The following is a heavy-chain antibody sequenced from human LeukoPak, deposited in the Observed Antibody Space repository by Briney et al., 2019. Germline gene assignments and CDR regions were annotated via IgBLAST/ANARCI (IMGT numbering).Heavy chain of an antibody. J-gene: IGHJ4*02. Sequence: SETLSLTCGVFGGSFSGYYWTWLRQPPGKGLEWIGQINHRGSSHYNPSLRSRVTISVDTSKTQFSLKLTSVTAADTAVYYCARDKFCSDTGSCNIGLFDFWSQAALVTVSS. D-gene: IGHD2-15*01. V-gene: IGHV4-34*01. CDR1: GGSFSGYY. CDR2: INHRGSS. CDR3: ARDKFCSDTGSCNIGLFDF.